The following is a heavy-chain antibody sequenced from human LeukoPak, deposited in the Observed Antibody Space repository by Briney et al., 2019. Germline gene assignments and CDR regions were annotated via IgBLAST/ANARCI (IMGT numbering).Heavy chain of an antibody. Sequence: MASETLSLTCAVYGGSFSGYYWSWIRQPPGKGLEWIGEINHSGSTNYNPSLKSRVTISVDTSKNQFSLKLISVTAADTAMYYCARSSSWSLYYYYYYMDVWGKGTTVTVSS. V-gene: IGHV4-34*01. J-gene: IGHJ6*03. CDR2: INHSGST. D-gene: IGHD6-6*01. CDR1: GGSFSGYY. CDR3: ARSSSWSLYYYYYYMDV.